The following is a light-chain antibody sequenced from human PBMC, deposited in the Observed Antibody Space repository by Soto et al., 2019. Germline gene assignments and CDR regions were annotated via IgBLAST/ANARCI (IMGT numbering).Light chain of an antibody. Sequence: EIVLTQSPGTLSFSPGERATLTCRASQSVSSSYLAWFQQKPGQAHRLLIYGASSRATGIQDRFSGSGSGTDFTLTIRRLEPEEFAVYYCQQYGNAPFTVGPGTKVDIK. CDR3: QQYGNAPFT. J-gene: IGKJ3*01. V-gene: IGKV3-20*01. CDR2: GAS. CDR1: QSVSSSY.